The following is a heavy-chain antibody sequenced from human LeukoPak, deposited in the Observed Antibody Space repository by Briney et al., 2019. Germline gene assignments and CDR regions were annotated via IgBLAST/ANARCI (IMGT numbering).Heavy chain of an antibody. CDR1: GLSFSNYA. CDR3: AKDRWRTTTSAFDY. D-gene: IGHD2/OR15-2a*01. V-gene: IGHV3-23*01. CDR2: ISGSADTT. Sequence: QTGGSLRLSCAASGLSFSNYAMTWVRQAPGKGLKWVSGISGSADTTYYANSVRGRFTISRDNSKNTLYLQMNTLRAEDTAIYYCAKDRWRTTTSAFDYWGQGTLVTVSS. J-gene: IGHJ4*02.